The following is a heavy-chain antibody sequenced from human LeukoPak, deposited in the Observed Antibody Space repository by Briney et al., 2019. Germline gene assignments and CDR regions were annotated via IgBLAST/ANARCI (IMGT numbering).Heavy chain of an antibody. CDR1: GGSISSYY. Sequence: SETLSLTCTVSGGSISSYYWSWIRRPPGKGLEWIGYIYYSGSANYNPSLKSRVTISVDTSKNQFSLKLSSVTAADTAVYYCARGTVSEPLLPPTFDYWGQGTLVTVSS. D-gene: IGHD1-14*01. CDR2: IYYSGSA. CDR3: ARGTVSEPLLPPTFDY. V-gene: IGHV4-59*01. J-gene: IGHJ4*02.